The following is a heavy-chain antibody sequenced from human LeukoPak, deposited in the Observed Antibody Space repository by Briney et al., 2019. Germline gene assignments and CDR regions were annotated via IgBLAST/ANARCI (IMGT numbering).Heavy chain of an antibody. CDR3: AFSSGSYYYYFDY. Sequence: GGSLRLSCAASGFTFRSYVLSWDRQATGKGLQWVSAISGSGDSTHYADSVKGRFTISRDNSKNTLYMQMHSLRAEDTAVYYCAFSSGSYYYYFDYWGQGTLVTVSS. J-gene: IGHJ4*02. CDR2: ISGSGDST. CDR1: GFTFRSYV. D-gene: IGHD3-10*01. V-gene: IGHV3-23*01.